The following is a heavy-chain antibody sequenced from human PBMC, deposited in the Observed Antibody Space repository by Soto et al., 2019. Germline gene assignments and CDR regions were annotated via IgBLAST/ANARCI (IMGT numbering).Heavy chain of an antibody. CDR3: AVYYDFWSSYYRE. J-gene: IGHJ4*02. V-gene: IGHV1-18*01. CDR1: NYTFTSLG. Sequence: QVELVQSGAEVKKPGASVKVSCKASNYTFTSLGISWVRQAPGQGLEWMGWISAYNGKTNYAQELQGRVTMTRDTSTSTAYMELRSLRSDDTAMYYCAVYYDFWSSYYREWGQGTLVTVSS. CDR2: ISAYNGKT. D-gene: IGHD3-3*01.